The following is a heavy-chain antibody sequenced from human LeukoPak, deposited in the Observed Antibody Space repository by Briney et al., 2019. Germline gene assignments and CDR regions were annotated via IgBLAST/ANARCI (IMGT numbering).Heavy chain of an antibody. J-gene: IGHJ5*02. CDR1: GGSISSSSYS. CDR2: IYYSGST. D-gene: IGHD4-11*01. CDR3: RASNYLTGWFDP. Sequence: SETLSLTCTVSGGSISSSSYSWGWLRQPPGKGLEWIGSIYYSGSTYYNPSLKSRVTISVDTSKNQFSLKLSSVTAADTAVYYCRASNYLTGWFDPWGQGTLVTVSS. V-gene: IGHV4-39*01.